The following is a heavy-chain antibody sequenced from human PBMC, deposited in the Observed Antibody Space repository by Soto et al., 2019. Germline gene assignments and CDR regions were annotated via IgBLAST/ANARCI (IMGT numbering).Heavy chain of an antibody. D-gene: IGHD3-22*01. CDR1: GGTFSSYA. Sequence: SVKVSCKASGGTFSSYAISWVRQAPGQGLEWMGGIIPIFGTANYAQKFQGRVTITADKSTSTAYMELSSLRSEDTAVYYCARDPYYYDSSGYFHYWGQGTLVTVS. V-gene: IGHV1-69*06. J-gene: IGHJ4*02. CDR2: IIPIFGTA. CDR3: ARDPYYYDSSGYFHY.